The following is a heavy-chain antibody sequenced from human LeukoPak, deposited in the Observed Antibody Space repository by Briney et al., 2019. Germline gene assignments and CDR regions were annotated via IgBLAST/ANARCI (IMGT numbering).Heavy chain of an antibody. CDR3: ARFTGGDSSGYYED. D-gene: IGHD3-22*01. V-gene: IGHV3-21*01. CDR2: ISSSSSYI. Sequence: GGSLRLSCAASGFTFSSYSMNWVRQAPGKGLEWVSSISSSSSYIYYADSVKGRFTISRDNAKNSLYLQMNSLRAEDTAVYCCARFTGGDSSGYYEDWGQGTLVTVSS. J-gene: IGHJ4*02. CDR1: GFTFSSYS.